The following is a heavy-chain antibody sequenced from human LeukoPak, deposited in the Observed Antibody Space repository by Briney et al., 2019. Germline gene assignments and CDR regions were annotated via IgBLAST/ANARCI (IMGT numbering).Heavy chain of an antibody. CDR2: IYPGDSDT. CDR3: ARPIDGYNLGFDY. V-gene: IGHV5-51*01. J-gene: IGHJ4*02. CDR1: GYSFTSYW. Sequence: GESLKISCKGSGYSFTSYWIGWVRQVPGKGLEWMGIIYPGDSDTRYSPPFQGQVTISADKSISTAYLQWSSLKASDTAMYYCARPIDGYNLGFDYWGQGTLVTVSS. D-gene: IGHD5-24*01.